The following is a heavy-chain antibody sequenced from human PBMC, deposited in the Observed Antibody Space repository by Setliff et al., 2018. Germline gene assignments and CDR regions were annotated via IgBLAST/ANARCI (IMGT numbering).Heavy chain of an antibody. J-gene: IGHJ4*02. CDR2: IHDSGNPT. Sequence: GGSLRLSCAASGFTFSNYYMTWVRQAPGKGLEWISYIHDSGNPTYYADSVKGRFTVSRDNAKNSLYLQMTSLRAEDTAIYYCARTTGYRLEGDFDYWGQGTLVTVSS. V-gene: IGHV3-11*01. D-gene: IGHD3-16*01. CDR3: ARTTGYRLEGDFDY. CDR1: GFTFSNYY.